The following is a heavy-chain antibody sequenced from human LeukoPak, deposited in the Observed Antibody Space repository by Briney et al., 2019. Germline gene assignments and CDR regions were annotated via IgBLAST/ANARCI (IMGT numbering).Heavy chain of an antibody. CDR2: INTKTGNP. CDR3: AKGGWVAVTGMDS. Sequence: ASVKVSCRASGYTFTGHAMNWVRQAPGQGPEWMGYINTKTGNPTYAQGFTGRFVFSLDTSVSTAYLQISSLKPEDTGVYYCAKGGWVAVTGMDSWGQGTLVTVSS. V-gene: IGHV7-4-1*02. CDR1: GYTFTGHA. J-gene: IGHJ4*02. D-gene: IGHD6-19*01.